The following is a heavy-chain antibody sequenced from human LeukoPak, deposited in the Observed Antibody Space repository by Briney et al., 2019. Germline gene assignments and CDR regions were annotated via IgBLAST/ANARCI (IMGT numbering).Heavy chain of an antibody. V-gene: IGHV1-46*01. CDR1: GYTFTSYY. CDR2: INPSGGST. Sequence: GASVKVSCTASGYTFTSYYMHWVRQAPGQGLEWMGIINPSGGSTSYAQKFQGRVTMTRDTSTSTVYMELSSLRSEDTAVYYCARGYYDYVWGSYRYLDGYGRYDAFDIWGQGTMVTVSS. D-gene: IGHD3-16*02. CDR3: ARGYYDYVWGSYRYLDGYGRYDAFDI. J-gene: IGHJ3*02.